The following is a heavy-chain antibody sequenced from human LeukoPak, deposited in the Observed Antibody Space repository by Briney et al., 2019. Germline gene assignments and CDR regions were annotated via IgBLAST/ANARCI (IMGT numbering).Heavy chain of an antibody. D-gene: IGHD3-22*01. CDR1: GFTFSSYE. CDR3: ARGSTSYYDSSGYY. V-gene: IGHV3-48*03. CDR2: ISSSGSTI. J-gene: IGHJ4*02. Sequence: GGSLRLSCAASGFTFSSYEMNWVRQAPGKGLEWVSYISSSGSTIYYADSVKGRFTISRDNAKTSLYLQMNSLRAEDTAVYYCARGSTSYYDSSGYYWGQGTLVTVSS.